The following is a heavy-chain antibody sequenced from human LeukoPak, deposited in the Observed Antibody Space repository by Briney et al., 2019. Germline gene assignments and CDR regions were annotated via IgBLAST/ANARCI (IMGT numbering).Heavy chain of an antibody. V-gene: IGHV1-2*02. D-gene: IGHD3-16*01. CDR3: ARARLWAYDI. Sequence: ASVKVSCKTSGYTLTAQYLHWVRQAPGRGLEWMGWFDPDSGATLYAQKLKGRVAMTGDKYISTAYMELSSLRSDDTAVYYCARARLWAYDIWGQGTVVTVSS. CDR1: GYTLTAQY. J-gene: IGHJ3*02. CDR2: FDPDSGAT.